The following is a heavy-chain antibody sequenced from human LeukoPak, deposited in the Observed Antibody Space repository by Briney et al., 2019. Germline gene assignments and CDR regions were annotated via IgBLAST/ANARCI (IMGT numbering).Heavy chain of an antibody. CDR2: IYPGDSDT. CDR3: ARSYGNSWFN. V-gene: IGHV5-51*01. Sequence: GESLKISCKGSGYSFTNYWIGWMRQMPGKGLEWMGIIYPGDSDTRYSPSFQGQVTISADRSISTAYLQWSSLTASDTAMYYCARSYGNSWFNWGQGTLVTVSS. J-gene: IGHJ4*02. CDR1: GYSFTNYW. D-gene: IGHD5-18*01.